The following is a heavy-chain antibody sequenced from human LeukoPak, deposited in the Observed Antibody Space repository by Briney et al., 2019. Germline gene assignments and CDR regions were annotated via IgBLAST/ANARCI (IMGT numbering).Heavy chain of an antibody. D-gene: IGHD3-10*01. CDR2: INSDGSST. Sequence: GGSLRLSCAASGFTFSGYWMHWVRQAPGKGLVWFSRINSDGSSTSYADSVKGRFTISRDNAKNTLYLQMNSLRAEDTAVYYCARDGSGARGNAFDIWGQGTMVTVSS. CDR3: ARDGSGARGNAFDI. V-gene: IGHV3-74*01. J-gene: IGHJ3*02. CDR1: GFTFSGYW.